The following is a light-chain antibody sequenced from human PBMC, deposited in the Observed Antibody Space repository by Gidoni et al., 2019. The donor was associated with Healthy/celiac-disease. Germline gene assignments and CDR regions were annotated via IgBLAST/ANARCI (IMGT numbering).Light chain of an antibody. J-gene: IGKJ3*01. CDR1: QSICSY. CDR2: AAS. CDR3: QQSYSTHYT. V-gene: IGKV1-39*01. Sequence: DIQMTQSPSSLSASVGDRVTLTCRASQSICSYLNWYQQKPGKAPKLLIYAASSLQSGVPSRFSGSGSGTDFTLTISSLQPEDFATYYCQQSYSTHYTFGPGTKVDIK.